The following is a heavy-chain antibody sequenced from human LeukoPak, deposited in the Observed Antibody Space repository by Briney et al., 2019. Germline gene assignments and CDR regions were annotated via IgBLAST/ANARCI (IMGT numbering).Heavy chain of an antibody. D-gene: IGHD6-13*01. J-gene: IGHJ4*02. V-gene: IGHV1-3*01. CDR2: INAGNGNT. CDR1: GYTFTSYA. Sequence: ASVKVSYKASGYTFTSYAMRWVRQAPGQRLEWMGWINAGNGNTKYSQKFQGRVTITRDTSASTAYMELSSLRSEDTAVYYCARRGRDWEGYSSRWSYYYFDYWGQGTLVTVSS. CDR3: ARRGRDWEGYSSRWSYYYFDY.